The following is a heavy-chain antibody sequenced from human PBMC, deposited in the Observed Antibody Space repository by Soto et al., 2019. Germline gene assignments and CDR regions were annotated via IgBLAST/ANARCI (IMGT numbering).Heavy chain of an antibody. V-gene: IGHV1-2*02. Sequence: QVQLVQSGAEVKKPGASVKVSCKASGYTFTGYYMHWVRQAPGQGLEWMGWINPNSGGTNYAQKFQGRVTMTRDTSISTAYMGLSRLRSDDTAVYYCARGRAYYYDSSGRFDPWGQGTLVTVSS. CDR1: GYTFTGYY. J-gene: IGHJ5*02. D-gene: IGHD3-22*01. CDR3: ARGRAYYYDSSGRFDP. CDR2: INPNSGGT.